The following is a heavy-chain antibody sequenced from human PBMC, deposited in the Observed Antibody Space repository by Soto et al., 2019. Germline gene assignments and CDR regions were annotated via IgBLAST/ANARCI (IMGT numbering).Heavy chain of an antibody. D-gene: IGHD2-2*02. CDR1: GFTFSSYA. Sequence: GGSLRLSCAASGFTFSSYAMSWVRQAPGKGLEWVSAISGSGGSTYYADSVKGRFTISRDNSKNTLYLQMNSLRAEDTAVYYCAKDLGQDIVVVPAAIGLDPWGQGTLVNVS. V-gene: IGHV3-23*01. CDR3: AKDLGQDIVVVPAAIGLDP. J-gene: IGHJ5*02. CDR2: ISGSGGST.